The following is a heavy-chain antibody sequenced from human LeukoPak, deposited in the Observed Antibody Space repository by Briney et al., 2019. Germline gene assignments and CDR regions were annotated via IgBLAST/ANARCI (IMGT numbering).Heavy chain of an antibody. J-gene: IGHJ5*02. CDR1: GGSFSGYY. Sequence: SETLSLTCAVYGGSFSGYYWSWIRQPPGKGLEWIGEINHSGSANYNPSLKSRVTISVDTSKNQLSLKLSSVTAADTAVYYCARPSIAARRNWFDPWGQGTLVTVSS. CDR2: INHSGSA. D-gene: IGHD6-6*01. V-gene: IGHV4-34*01. CDR3: ARPSIAARRNWFDP.